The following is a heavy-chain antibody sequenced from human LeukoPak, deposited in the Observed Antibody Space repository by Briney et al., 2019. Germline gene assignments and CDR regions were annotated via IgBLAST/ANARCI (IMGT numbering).Heavy chain of an antibody. CDR3: ARAYYYDSSGYYYDGDY. V-gene: IGHV1-18*01. Sequence: ASVKVSCKASGYTFTSYGISWVRQAPGQGLEWVGWISAYNGNTNYAQKLQGRATMTTDTSTSTAYMELRSLRSDDTAVYYCARAYYYDSSGYYYDGDYWGQGTLVTVSS. CDR2: ISAYNGNT. J-gene: IGHJ4*02. D-gene: IGHD3-22*01. CDR1: GYTFTSYG.